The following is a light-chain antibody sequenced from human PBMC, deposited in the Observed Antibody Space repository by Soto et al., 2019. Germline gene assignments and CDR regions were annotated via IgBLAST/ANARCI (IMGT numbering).Light chain of an antibody. V-gene: IGKV4-1*01. CDR1: QSVLYSSDNKNY. Sequence: DIVMTQSPESLAVSLGERATINCKSSQSVLYSSDNKNYLSWYQQKPGHPPKLLIYWASTRESGVPDRFSGSGSGTDFTLTVGSLQAEDVAVYYCQQYYSLPLSFGPGTKVDVK. J-gene: IGKJ3*01. CDR2: WAS. CDR3: QQYYSLPLS.